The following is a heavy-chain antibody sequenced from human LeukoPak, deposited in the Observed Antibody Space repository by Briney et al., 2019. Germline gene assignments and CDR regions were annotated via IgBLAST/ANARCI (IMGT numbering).Heavy chain of an antibody. J-gene: IGHJ4*02. D-gene: IGHD3-9*01. Sequence: GGSLRLSCAASGFTFSSYAMHWVRQAPGKGLEWVAVISYDGSNKYYADSVKGRFTISRDNSKNTLYLQMNSLRAEDTAVYYCAREGGYFDWLFRGYFDYWGQGTLVTVSS. V-gene: IGHV3-30-3*01. CDR1: GFTFSSYA. CDR2: ISYDGSNK. CDR3: AREGGYFDWLFRGYFDY.